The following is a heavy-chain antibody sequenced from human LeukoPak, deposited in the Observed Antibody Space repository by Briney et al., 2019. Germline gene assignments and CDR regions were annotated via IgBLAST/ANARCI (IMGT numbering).Heavy chain of an antibody. CDR2: IIPIFGTA. Sequence: RASVTVSCKASGGTFSSYAISWVRQAPGQGLEWMGGIIPIFGTANYAQKFQGRVTITADESTSTAYMELSSLRSEDTAVYYCARVMVVTIFGVVIGYNWFDPWGQGTLVTVSS. J-gene: IGHJ5*02. CDR3: ARVMVVTIFGVVIGYNWFDP. D-gene: IGHD3-3*01. V-gene: IGHV1-69*13. CDR1: GGTFSSYA.